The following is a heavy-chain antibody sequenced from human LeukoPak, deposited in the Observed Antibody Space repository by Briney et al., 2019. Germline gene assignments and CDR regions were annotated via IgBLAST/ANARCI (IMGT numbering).Heavy chain of an antibody. CDR2: MNPNSGNT. Sequence: ASVKVSCKASGYTFTSYDINWVRQATGQGLEWMGWMNPNSGNTGYAQEFQGRVTITRDTSATTAYMELSSLRSDDTAVYYCAREHGSGWYYFDYWGQGTLVTVSS. CDR3: AREHGSGWYYFDY. V-gene: IGHV1-8*01. J-gene: IGHJ4*02. D-gene: IGHD6-19*01. CDR1: GYTFTSYD.